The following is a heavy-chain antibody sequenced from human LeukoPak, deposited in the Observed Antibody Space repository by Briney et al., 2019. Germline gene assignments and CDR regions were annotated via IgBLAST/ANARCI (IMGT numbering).Heavy chain of an antibody. D-gene: IGHD3-16*01. CDR1: GFTFSSYW. CDR2: IKQEGSEK. Sequence: GGSLRLSCAASGFTFSSYWMSWVRQAPGKWLEWVAYIKQEGSEKYYVDSVKGRFTISRDNAKNSLYLQMNSLRAEDTAVYYCARTRRGKDYYYYYYMDVWGKGTTVTVSS. V-gene: IGHV3-7*01. CDR3: ARTRRGKDYYYYYYMDV. J-gene: IGHJ6*03.